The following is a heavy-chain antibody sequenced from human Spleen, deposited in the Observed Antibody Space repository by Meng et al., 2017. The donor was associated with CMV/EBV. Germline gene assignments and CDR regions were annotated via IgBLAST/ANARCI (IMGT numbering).Heavy chain of an antibody. D-gene: IGHD2-21*01. Sequence: GGSLRLSCAASGFTFSTAWMSWVRLTPGKGLDWVSTISGGGDNTHYADSVKGRFTISRDNSKDTLYLQMDSLRVEDTAVYYCARDAGIAWPFDYWGQGTPVTVSS. CDR2: ISGGGDNT. V-gene: IGHV3-23*01. J-gene: IGHJ4*02. CDR3: ARDAGIAWPFDY. CDR1: GFTFSTAW.